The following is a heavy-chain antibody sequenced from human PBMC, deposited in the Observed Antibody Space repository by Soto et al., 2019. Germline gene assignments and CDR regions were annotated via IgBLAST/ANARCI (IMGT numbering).Heavy chain of an antibody. J-gene: IGHJ4*02. D-gene: IGHD6-13*01. CDR1: GGSISSGGYY. CDR3: VRLSEQLIDF. V-gene: IGHV4-31*03. Sequence: SETLSLTCTVSGGSISSGGYYWSWIRQHPGKGLEWIGYIYYSGSTYYNPSLESRLSISVDTSKNQFSLNLSSVTAADTALYYCVRLSEQLIDFWGLGTLVTVSS. CDR2: IYYSGST.